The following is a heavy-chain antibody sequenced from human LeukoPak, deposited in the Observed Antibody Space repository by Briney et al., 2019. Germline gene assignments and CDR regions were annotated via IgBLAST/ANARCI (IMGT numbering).Heavy chain of an antibody. D-gene: IGHD2-21*01. J-gene: IGHJ3*02. CDR3: ATKVVVVLHLPMDAFHI. CDR1: GFTFSSYE. CDR2: ISSSGSTI. V-gene: IGHV3-48*03. Sequence: PGGSLRLSCAASGFTFSSYEMNWVRQAPGKGLEWVSYISSSGSTIYYADSVKGRFTISRDNAKNSLYLQMNSLRAEDTAVYYCATKVVVVLHLPMDAFHIWGKGTMAPVS.